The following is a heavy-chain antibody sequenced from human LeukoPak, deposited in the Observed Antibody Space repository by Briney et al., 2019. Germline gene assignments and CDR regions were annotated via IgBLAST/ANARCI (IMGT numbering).Heavy chain of an antibody. CDR2: ISYDGSNK. CDR1: GFTLSSYS. J-gene: IGHJ4*02. Sequence: GGSLRLSCVASGFTLSSYSMNWVRQAPGKGLGWVAVISYDGSNKYYADSVKGRFTISRDNSKNTLYLQMNSLRAEDTAVYYCARETTVTRGFDWGQGTLVTVSS. CDR3: ARETTVTRGFD. V-gene: IGHV3-30*03. D-gene: IGHD4-11*01.